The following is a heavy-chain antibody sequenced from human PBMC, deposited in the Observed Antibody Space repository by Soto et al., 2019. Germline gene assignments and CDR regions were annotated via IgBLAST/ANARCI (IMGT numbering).Heavy chain of an antibody. V-gene: IGHV3-72*01. CDR3: ARGSDYYGSENVDY. CDR2: IRNKPNGYTT. J-gene: IGHJ4*02. D-gene: IGHD3-10*01. CDR1: GFTFSEHY. Sequence: PGGSLRLSCAASGFTFSEHYMDWVRQAPGKGLEWVGRIRNKPNGYTTEYAASAKGRFTISRDDSKNSLYLQMNSLKTEDTAVYYCARGSDYYGSENVDYWGQGTLVTVSS.